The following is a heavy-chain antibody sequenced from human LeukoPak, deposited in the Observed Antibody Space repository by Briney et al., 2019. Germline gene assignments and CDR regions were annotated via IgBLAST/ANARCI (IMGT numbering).Heavy chain of an antibody. Sequence: PVKVSCKASGGTFSSYAISWVRQAPGQGLEWMGGIIPIFGTANYAQKFQGRVPITTDESTSTAYMELSSLRSEDTAVYYCASGSRYWYYFDYWGQGTLVTVSS. CDR3: ASGSRYWYYFDY. J-gene: IGHJ4*02. CDR1: GGTFSSYA. V-gene: IGHV1-69*05. D-gene: IGHD2-8*02. CDR2: IIPIFGTA.